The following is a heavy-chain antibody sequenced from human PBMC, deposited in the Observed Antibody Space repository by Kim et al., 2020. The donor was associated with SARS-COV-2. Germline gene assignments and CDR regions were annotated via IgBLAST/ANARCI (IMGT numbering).Heavy chain of an antibody. J-gene: IGHJ4*02. V-gene: IGHV3-23*01. CDR2: K. D-gene: IGHD6-13*01. Sequence: KYYEDSVKGLFTISRDNSKSTLFLEMNSLRDKDTAVYYCAKSVGGAAAFDYWGQGTQVTVSS. CDR3: AKSVGGAAAFDY.